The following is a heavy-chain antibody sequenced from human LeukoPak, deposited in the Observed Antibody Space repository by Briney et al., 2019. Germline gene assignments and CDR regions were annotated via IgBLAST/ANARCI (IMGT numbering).Heavy chain of an antibody. D-gene: IGHD3-9*01. J-gene: IGHJ3*02. CDR2: ITGDCSST. Sequence: GGSLRLSCAASGFTFSNYAMAWVRQSPGKGLELVSTITGDCSSTYYADSVKGRFTISRDNSKNTLYVQMNSLTVEDTAIYFCAKEGWRYFDHDAIDMWGQGTMVTVSS. CDR1: GFTFSNYA. CDR3: AKEGWRYFDHDAIDM. V-gene: IGHV3-23*01.